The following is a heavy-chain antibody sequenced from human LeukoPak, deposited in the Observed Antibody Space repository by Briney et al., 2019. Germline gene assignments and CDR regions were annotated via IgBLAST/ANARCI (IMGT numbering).Heavy chain of an antibody. J-gene: IGHJ4*02. CDR3: AKDTQYSSSGDFDY. D-gene: IGHD6-6*01. CDR1: GFTFDDYA. V-gene: IGHV3-9*01. CDR2: ISWNSGSI. Sequence: GRSLRLSCAASGFTFDDYAMHWVRQAPGKGLEWVSGISWNSGSIGYADSVKGRFTISRDNAKNSLYLQMNSLRAEDTALYYRAKDTQYSSSGDFDYWGQGTLVTVSS.